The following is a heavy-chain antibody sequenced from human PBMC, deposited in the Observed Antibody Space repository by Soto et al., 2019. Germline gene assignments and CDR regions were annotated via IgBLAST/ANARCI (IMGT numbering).Heavy chain of an antibody. J-gene: IGHJ5*02. CDR2: IYYSGST. Sequence: TLSLTCTVSGGSISSSSYYWGWIRQPPGKGLEWIGSIYYSGSTYYNPSLKSRVTISVDTSKNQFSLKLSSVTAADTAVYYCARHLGKANWFDPWGQGTLVTVSS. V-gene: IGHV4-39*01. CDR1: GGSISSSSYY. CDR3: ARHLGKANWFDP.